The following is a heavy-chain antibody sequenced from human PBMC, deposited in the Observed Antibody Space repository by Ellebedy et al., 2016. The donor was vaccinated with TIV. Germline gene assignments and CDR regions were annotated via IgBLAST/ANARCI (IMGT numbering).Heavy chain of an antibody. J-gene: IGHJ4*02. CDR1: GGSFSAYY. CDR3: AVTRGYGYVY. Sequence: MPSETLSLTCAVYGGSFSAYYWTWVRQSPEKGLEWLGEISHSGRGNYNPSLESRLTISVDKSSNQFSLKLSYVTAADTAVYYCAVTRGYGYVYWGQGTLVTVSS. V-gene: IGHV4-34*01. D-gene: IGHD5-18*01. CDR2: ISHSGRG.